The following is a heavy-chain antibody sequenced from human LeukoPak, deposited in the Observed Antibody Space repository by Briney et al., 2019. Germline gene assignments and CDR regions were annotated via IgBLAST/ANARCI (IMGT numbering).Heavy chain of an antibody. J-gene: IGHJ6*02. CDR1: GYTFTSYG. CDR2: ISAYNGNT. D-gene: IGHD3-9*01. V-gene: IGHV1-18*01. CDR3: ARVGVLTGPYYYYYGMDV. Sequence: ASVKVSCKASGYTFTSYGISWARQAPGQGLEWMGWISAYNGNTNYAQKLQGRVTMTTDTSTSTAYMELRSLRSDDTAVYYCARVGVLTGPYYYYYGMDVWGQGTTVTVSS.